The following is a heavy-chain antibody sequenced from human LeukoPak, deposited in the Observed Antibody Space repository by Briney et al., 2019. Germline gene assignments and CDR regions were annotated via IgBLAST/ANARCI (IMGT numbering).Heavy chain of an antibody. J-gene: IGHJ6*03. D-gene: IGHD3-10*01. CDR1: GFTFSRYW. Sequence: GGSLRLSCAASGFTFSRYWMSWVRQAPGKGLEWVANIKQDGSEKYYVDSVKGRFTISRDNAKNSLYLQMNSLRAEDTAVYYCARVSSKATVRGLITKKNYYCSYMDVWGKGTTVTISS. V-gene: IGHV3-7*01. CDR2: IKQDGSEK. CDR3: ARVSSKATVRGLITKKNYYCSYMDV.